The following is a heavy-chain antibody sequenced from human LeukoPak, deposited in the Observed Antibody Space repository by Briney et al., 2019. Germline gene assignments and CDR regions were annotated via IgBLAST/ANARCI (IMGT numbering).Heavy chain of an antibody. V-gene: IGHV1-24*01. J-gene: IGHJ4*02. CDR2: FAPEDGET. CDR1: GYTLTELS. CDR3: ATEFRGPLSMMGLWDS. D-gene: IGHD2/OR15-2a*01. Sequence: ASVKVSCKVPGYTLTELSIHWVRQPPGKGLEWMGGFAPEDGETIYAQKFQGRVTMTEDTSTDTAYMELSSLRSEDTAVYYCATEFRGPLSMMGLWDSWGQGTLVTVSS.